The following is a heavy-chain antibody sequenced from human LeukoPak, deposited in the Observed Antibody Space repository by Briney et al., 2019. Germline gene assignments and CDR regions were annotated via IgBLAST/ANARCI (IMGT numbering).Heavy chain of an antibody. CDR1: GFTVSSNY. Sequence: PGGSLRLSCVASGFTVSSNYMSWVRQAPGKGLEWVSALYPGGTTYYADSVMGRFTISRDNSKNTLYLQINSLRADDTAVYYCASTRGSRYFDYWGQGTLVSVSS. CDR2: LYPGGTT. CDR3: ASTRGSRYFDY. J-gene: IGHJ4*02. D-gene: IGHD1-14*01. V-gene: IGHV3-53*01.